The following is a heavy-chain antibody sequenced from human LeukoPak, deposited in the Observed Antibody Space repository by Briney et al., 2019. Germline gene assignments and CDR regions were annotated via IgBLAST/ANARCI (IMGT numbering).Heavy chain of an antibody. CDR3: ARESGAFSPFGF. D-gene: IGHD1-26*01. CDR2: VHLSGAS. CDR1: GGSILTTDW. V-gene: IGHV4-4*02. Sequence: SETLSLTCAVSGGSILTTDWWSWVRQTPGKGLEWIGEVHLSGASNYNPSLKSRVSMSIDKSKNQLSLKLTSVTAADTAMYYCARESGAFSPFGFWGQGTLVTVSS. J-gene: IGHJ4*02.